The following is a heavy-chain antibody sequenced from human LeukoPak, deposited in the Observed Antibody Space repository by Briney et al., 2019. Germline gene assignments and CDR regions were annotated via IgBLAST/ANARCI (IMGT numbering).Heavy chain of an antibody. CDR2: IIPIFGTA. CDR1: GGTFSSYA. Sequence: SVTVSCKASGGTFSSYAISWVRQAPGQGLEWMGGIIPIFGTANYAQKFQGRVTITADESTSTAYMELRSLRSEDTAVYYCASAGIAVAGDYYYYGMDVWGQGTTVTVSS. CDR3: ASAGIAVAGDYYYYGMDV. V-gene: IGHV1-69*01. J-gene: IGHJ6*02. D-gene: IGHD6-19*01.